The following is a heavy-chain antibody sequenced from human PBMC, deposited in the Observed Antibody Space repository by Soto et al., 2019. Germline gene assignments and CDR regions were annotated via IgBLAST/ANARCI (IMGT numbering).Heavy chain of an antibody. V-gene: IGHV3-30-3*01. D-gene: IGHD5-18*01. J-gene: IGHJ4*02. CDR1: GFTFSSYA. Sequence: PGGSLRLSCAASGFTFSSYAMHWVRQAPGKGLEWVAVISYDGSNKYYAGSVKGRFTISRDNSKNTLYLQMNSLRAEDTAVYYCARVTLGYSYGSLDYWGQGTLVTVSS. CDR2: ISYDGSNK. CDR3: ARVTLGYSYGSLDY.